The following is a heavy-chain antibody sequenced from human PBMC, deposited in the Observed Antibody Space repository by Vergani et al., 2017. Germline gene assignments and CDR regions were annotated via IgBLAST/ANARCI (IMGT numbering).Heavy chain of an antibody. V-gene: IGHV3-15*01. Sequence: VKLEESGGGLVQPGGSLRLSCTTSGFTFSSAWMSWVRQAPGKGLEWVARIRPKTDGETTDYAAPVKGRFTISRDDSKNTLCLQMNSLKTEDTAVYYCTIPTKLELRYYFAYWGQGTLVPVSS. CDR2: IRPKTDGETT. J-gene: IGHJ4*02. CDR3: TIPTKLELRYYFAY. D-gene: IGHD3-9*01. CDR1: GFTFSSAW.